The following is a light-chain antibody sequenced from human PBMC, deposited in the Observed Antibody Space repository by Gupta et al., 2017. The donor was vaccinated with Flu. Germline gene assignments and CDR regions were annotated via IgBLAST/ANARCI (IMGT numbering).Light chain of an antibody. J-gene: IGLJ1*01. CDR2: DDN. CDR3: YVWDNSADNMLV. Sequence: SSVLTQPPSVSVAPGKTARITCRGNNIGSKSVHWYQQKPGQAPVLVVYDDNDRPSGIPERFSGSNSGNTATPTINRVEAGDEADEDCYVWDNSADNMLVFGSGTKVTVL. CDR1: NIGSKS. V-gene: IGLV3-21*03.